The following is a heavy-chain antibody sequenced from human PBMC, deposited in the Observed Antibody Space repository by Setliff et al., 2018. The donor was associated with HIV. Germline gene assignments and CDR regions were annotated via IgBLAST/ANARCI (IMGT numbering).Heavy chain of an antibody. J-gene: IGHJ4*02. CDR1: GFTFDDYS. V-gene: IGHV3-43*01. CDR2: ISADGSTT. Sequence: GGSLRLSCAASGFTFDDYSMHWVRQAPGKGLEWVSLISADGSTTFYADSLKGRFTVSRDNSKDSLYLQMNNLRTEDSALYYCARENNFDYWGQGTLVTVSS. CDR3: ARENNFDY.